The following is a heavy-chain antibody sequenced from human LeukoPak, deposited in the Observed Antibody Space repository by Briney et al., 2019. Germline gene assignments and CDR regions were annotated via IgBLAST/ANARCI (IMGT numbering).Heavy chain of an antibody. CDR1: GFTFSRYW. CDR2: IKQDGSEK. V-gene: IGHV3-7*01. D-gene: IGHD3-3*01. CDR3: ARPHSISGDDAFDI. Sequence: GGSLRLSCAASGFTFSRYWMTWVRQAPEKGLEWVANIKQDGSEKYYVGSVMGRFTISRDNAKNSLFLQMNSLRAEDTAVYYCARPHSISGDDAFDIWGHGTMVSVSS. J-gene: IGHJ3*02.